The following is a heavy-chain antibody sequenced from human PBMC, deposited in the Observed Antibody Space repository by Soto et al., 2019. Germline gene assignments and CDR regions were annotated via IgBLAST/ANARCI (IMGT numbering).Heavy chain of an antibody. CDR2: IIPIFGTA. CDR3: ARGLVRYCSSTSCFPALDYYYYGMDV. Sequence: VKVSCKASGGTFSSYAISWVPQAPGQGLERMGGIIPIFGTANYAQKFQGRVTITADESTSTAYMELGSLRSEDTAVYYCARGLVRYCSSTSCFPALDYYYYGMDVWGQGTTVTVSS. CDR1: GGTFSSYA. D-gene: IGHD2-2*01. J-gene: IGHJ6*02. V-gene: IGHV1-69*13.